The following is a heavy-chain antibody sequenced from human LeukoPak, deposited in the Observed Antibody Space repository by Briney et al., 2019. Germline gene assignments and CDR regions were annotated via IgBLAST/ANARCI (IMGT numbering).Heavy chain of an antibody. D-gene: IGHD3-22*01. J-gene: IGHJ4*02. Sequence: PGGSLRLSCAASGFTFSGYVMTWVRQPPGKGLEWVSVIYSGGSTYYADSVKGRFTISRDNSKNTLYPQMNSLRAEDTAVYYCARASKSEPNSSGYYTDYWGQGTLVTVSS. CDR2: IYSGGST. V-gene: IGHV3-53*01. CDR1: GFTFSGYV. CDR3: ARASKSEPNSSGYYTDY.